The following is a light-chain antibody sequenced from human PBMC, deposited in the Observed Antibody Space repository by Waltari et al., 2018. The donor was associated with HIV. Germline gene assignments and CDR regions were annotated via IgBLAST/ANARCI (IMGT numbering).Light chain of an antibody. J-gene: IGLJ1*01. CDR3: AAWDDSLNAYV. CDR1: SSNTARNT. V-gene: IGLV1-44*01. CDR2: SLD. Sequence: QSVLTQTPSASGTPGQRVIVSCSGSSSNTARNTVNWYQQLPGAAPRLLIHSLDQRPSGVPDRFSGSKSGASASLAISGLQSEDEADYYCAAWDDSLNAYVFGGGTKVTVL.